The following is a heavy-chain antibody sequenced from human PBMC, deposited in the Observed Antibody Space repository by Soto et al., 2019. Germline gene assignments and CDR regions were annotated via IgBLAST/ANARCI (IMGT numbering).Heavy chain of an antibody. D-gene: IGHD3-16*01. CDR2: ISGRGDAI. CDR3: ARPGEGALFYYAMDV. Sequence: GGSLRLSCAASGFTFIDYSMNWIRQAPGKGLEWISFISGRGDAIYYADSLKGRFIVSRDNAKNSLYLQMNSLSDDDTAVYYCARPGEGALFYYAMDVWGQGTTVTVPS. CDR1: GFTFIDYS. J-gene: IGHJ6*02. V-gene: IGHV3-48*02.